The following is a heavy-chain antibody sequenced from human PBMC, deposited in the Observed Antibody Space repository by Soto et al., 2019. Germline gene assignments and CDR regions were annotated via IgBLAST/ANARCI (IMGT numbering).Heavy chain of an antibody. CDR1: GGSISSGGYY. D-gene: IGHD4-17*01. CDR2: IYYSGST. CDR3: ARGYGDYGFYYYYYMDV. J-gene: IGHJ6*03. Sequence: QVQLQESGPGLVKPSQTLSLTCTVSGGSISSGGYYWSWIRQHPGKGLEWIGYIYYSGSTYYNPSLKSRVTISVDTSKNPFSLKLSSVTAADTAVYYCARGYGDYGFYYYYYMDVWGKGTTVTVSS. V-gene: IGHV4-31*03.